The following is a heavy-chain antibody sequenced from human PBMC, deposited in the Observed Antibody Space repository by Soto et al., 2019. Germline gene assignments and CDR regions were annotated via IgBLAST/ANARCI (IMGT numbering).Heavy chain of an antibody. CDR2: IFYNGTT. J-gene: IGHJ4*02. CDR3: ARGKGTYRY. D-gene: IGHD4-4*01. CDR1: GVSLTSYY. V-gene: IGHV4-59*01. Sequence: SETLSLTCSVSGVSLTSYYWSWIRQTPGKTLEWIGCIFYNGTTNYNPSLKSRVTISLDMSKNQFSLKLKSVSAEDTALYYCARGKGTYRYWSPGTLVTVSS.